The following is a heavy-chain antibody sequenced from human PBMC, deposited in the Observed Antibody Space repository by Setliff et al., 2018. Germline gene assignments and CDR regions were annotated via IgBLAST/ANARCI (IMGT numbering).Heavy chain of an antibody. CDR2: IYHSGST. CDR3: ARLTFGSGSFYFNY. CDR1: GYSISSGYY. Sequence: SETLSLTCAVSGYSISSGYYRGWIRQPPGKGLEWIGSIYHSGSTYYNPSLKSRVTISVDTSKNQFSLKLSSVTAADTAVYYCARLTFGSGSFYFNYWGQGTLVTVSS. V-gene: IGHV4-38-2*01. J-gene: IGHJ4*02. D-gene: IGHD3-10*01.